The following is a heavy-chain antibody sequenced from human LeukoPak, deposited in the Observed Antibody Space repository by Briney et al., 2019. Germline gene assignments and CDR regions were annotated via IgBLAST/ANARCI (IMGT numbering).Heavy chain of an antibody. CDR2: ISAYNGNT. J-gene: IGHJ5*02. V-gene: IGHV1-18*01. D-gene: IGHD5-18*01. CDR3: ARVADSGYSYGYGWFDP. Sequence: VASVKVSCKASGYTFTSYGISWVRQAPGQGLEWMGWISAYNGNTNYAQKLQGRVTMTTNTSTSTAYMELRSLRSDDTAVYYCARVADSGYSYGYGWFDPWGQGTLVTVSS. CDR1: GYTFTSYG.